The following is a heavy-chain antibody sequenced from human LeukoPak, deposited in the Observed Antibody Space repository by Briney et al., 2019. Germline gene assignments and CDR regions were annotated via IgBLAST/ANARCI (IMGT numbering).Heavy chain of an antibody. J-gene: IGHJ6*04. D-gene: IGHD1-26*01. CDR3: ARGGPYYYYGMDV. CDR1: GFTFSSYA. V-gene: IGHV3-30*04. Sequence: PGGSLRLSCAASGFTFSSYAMHWVRQAPGKGLEWVAVISYDGSNKYYADSVKGRFTISRDNSKNTLYLQMNSLSAEDTAVYYCARGGPYYYYGMDVWGKGTTVTVSS. CDR2: ISYDGSNK.